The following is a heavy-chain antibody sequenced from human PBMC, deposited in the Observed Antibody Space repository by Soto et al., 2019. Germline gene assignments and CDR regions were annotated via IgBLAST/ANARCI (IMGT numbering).Heavy chain of an antibody. CDR1: GGSISSANW. CDR2: IYHSGST. D-gene: IGHD2-15*01. V-gene: IGHV4-4*02. Sequence: QVQLQESGPGLVKPSGTLSLTCAVSGGSISSANWWSWIRQSPGKGLEWIGEIYHSGSTNYNPSLKTRVTMSVDKSKNQFSLRLTSVTAADTAVYYCARLCSGRSCYPDNWFDPWGLGTLVTVSS. J-gene: IGHJ5*02. CDR3: ARLCSGRSCYPDNWFDP.